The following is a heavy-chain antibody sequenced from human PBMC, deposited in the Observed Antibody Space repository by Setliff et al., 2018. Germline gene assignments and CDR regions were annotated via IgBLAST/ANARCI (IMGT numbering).Heavy chain of an antibody. Sequence: PSETLSLTCTVSGASITNINYYWGLIRQPPGKGLEWIGSIFYSGRTFYNPSLKSRVTISVDTSKNRFSLTLSSVTAADTAVYYCARLPNYVWGSPVDYWGQGTLVTVSS. D-gene: IGHD3-16*01. CDR1: GASITNINYY. V-gene: IGHV4-39*01. J-gene: IGHJ4*02. CDR3: ARLPNYVWGSPVDY. CDR2: IFYSGRT.